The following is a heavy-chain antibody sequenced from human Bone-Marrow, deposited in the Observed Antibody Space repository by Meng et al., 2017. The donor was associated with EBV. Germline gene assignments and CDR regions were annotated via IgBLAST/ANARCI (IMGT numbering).Heavy chain of an antibody. CDR2: IIPIFGTA. Sequence: QVQLGKSGAEVKKPGSSVKVSCKASGGTFSSYAISWVRQAPGQGLEWMGGIIPIFGTANYAQKFQGRVTITADKSTSTAYMELSSLRSEDTAVYYCARVCSSTSCYGSWGQGTLVTVSS. J-gene: IGHJ4*02. D-gene: IGHD2-2*01. V-gene: IGHV1-69*06. CDR3: ARVCSSTSCYGS. CDR1: GGTFSSYA.